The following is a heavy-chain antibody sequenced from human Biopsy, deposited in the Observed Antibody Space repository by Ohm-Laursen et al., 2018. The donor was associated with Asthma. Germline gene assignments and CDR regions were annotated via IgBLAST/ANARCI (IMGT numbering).Heavy chain of an antibody. CDR1: GDILSSFG. J-gene: IGHJ6*02. CDR2: VIPIYGAT. D-gene: IGHD4-17*01. V-gene: IGHV1-69*13. CDR3: ARGGYYGDRRHHNGLDV. Sequence: SVKVSCKAHGDILSSFGIKWVRKAPGQGLEWKGGVIPIYGATHTAQKLQGRVTITADESTSTAYMELTSLRKEDTAVYYSARGGYYGDRRHHNGLDVWGQGTTVTVSS.